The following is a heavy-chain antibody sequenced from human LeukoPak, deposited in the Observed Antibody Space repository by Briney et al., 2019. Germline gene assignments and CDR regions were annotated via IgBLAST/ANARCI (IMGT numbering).Heavy chain of an antibody. Sequence: PSESLSLTCAVYGGSFSGYYWSWIRQSPGKGLEWIGEINHSGSSNYNPSFKSRVTISVDASKNQCSLKLNSVTAADTAVYYCARTYPNCSGGSCQGYFDYWGQGTLVTVS. D-gene: IGHD2-15*01. CDR2: INHSGSS. J-gene: IGHJ4*02. CDR3: ARTYPNCSGGSCQGYFDY. CDR1: GGSFSGYY. V-gene: IGHV4-34*01.